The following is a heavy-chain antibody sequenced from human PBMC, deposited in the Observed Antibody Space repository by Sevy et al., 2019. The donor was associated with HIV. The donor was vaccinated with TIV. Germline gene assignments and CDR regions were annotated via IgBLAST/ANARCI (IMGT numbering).Heavy chain of an antibody. V-gene: IGHV3-11*01. CDR2: ISSSGSTI. CDR1: GFTFSDYY. J-gene: IGHJ6*02. CDR3: ARAAAGFDYYGMDV. D-gene: IGHD6-13*01. Sequence: GGSLRLSCAASGFTFSDYYMSWIRQAPGKGLEWVSYISSSGSTIYYADPVKGRFTISRDNAKNSLYLQMNSLRAEDTAVYYCARAAAGFDYYGMDVWGQGTTVTVSS.